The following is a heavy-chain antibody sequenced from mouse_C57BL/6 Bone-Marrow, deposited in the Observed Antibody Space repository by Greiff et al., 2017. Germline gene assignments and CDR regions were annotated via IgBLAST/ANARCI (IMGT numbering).Heavy chain of an antibody. D-gene: IGHD1-1*01. CDR2: IYPGDGDT. CDR3: ARHYYFLFDY. V-gene: IGHV1-82*01. CDR1: GYAFSSSW. J-gene: IGHJ2*01. Sequence: QVQLKESGPELVKPGASVKISCKASGYAFSSSWMNWVKQRPGKGLEWIGRIYPGDGDTNYNGKFKGKATLTADKSSSTAYMQLSSLTSEDSAVYFCARHYYFLFDYWGQGTTLTVSS.